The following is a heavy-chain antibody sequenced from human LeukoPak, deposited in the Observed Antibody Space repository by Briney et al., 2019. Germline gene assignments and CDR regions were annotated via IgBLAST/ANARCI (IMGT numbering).Heavy chain of an antibody. V-gene: IGHV1-18*01. D-gene: IGHD1-26*01. CDR2: ISAYNGNS. Sequence: GASVKVSCKASGYTFTNYGFSWVRQAPGQGLEWMAWISAYNGNSRSTQKFQGRVIMTTDTSTNTAYMELRSLRSDDTAVYYCAKTDGNYSPPGDSWGQGTLVTVSS. CDR1: GYTFTNYG. J-gene: IGHJ4*02. CDR3: AKTDGNYSPPGDS.